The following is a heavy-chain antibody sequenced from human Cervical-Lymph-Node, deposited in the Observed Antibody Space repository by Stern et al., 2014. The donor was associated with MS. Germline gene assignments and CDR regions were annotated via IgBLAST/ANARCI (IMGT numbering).Heavy chain of an antibody. D-gene: IGHD2-15*01. V-gene: IGHV1-69*09. CDR3: ARGVVSNRAAATLHNLFDP. CDR2: IIPILGLA. J-gene: IGHJ5*02. CDR1: GGTFSSSYA. Sequence: VQLVESGAEVKKPGSSMNVSCKTSGGTFSSSYAITWMRQAPGQGLEWMGRIIPILGLANYAQKFQGRVTIPADTSPSTTYMELSSLRSEDTAVYYCARGVVSNRAAATLHNLFDPWGQGTLVTVSS.